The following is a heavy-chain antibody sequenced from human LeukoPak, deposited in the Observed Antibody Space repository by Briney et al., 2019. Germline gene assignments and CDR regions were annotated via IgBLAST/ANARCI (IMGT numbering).Heavy chain of an antibody. CDR2: INHSGST. CDR1: GGSFSGYY. V-gene: IGHV4-34*01. D-gene: IGHD2-2*01. CDR3: ARGRSCSSTSCFSYYYYYMDV. J-gene: IGHJ6*03. Sequence: PSETLSLTCAVYGGSFSGYYWSWIRQPPGKGLEWIGEINHSGSTNYNPSLKSRVTISVDTSKNQFSLKLSSVTAADTAVYYCARGRSCSSTSCFSYYYYYMDVWGKGTTVTVSS.